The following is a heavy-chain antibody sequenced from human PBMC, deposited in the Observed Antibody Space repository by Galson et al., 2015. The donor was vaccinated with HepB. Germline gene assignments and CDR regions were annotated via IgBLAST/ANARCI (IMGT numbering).Heavy chain of an antibody. J-gene: IGHJ3*02. CDR2: ISSSSSTI. CDR3: ARFVGTDAFDI. CDR1: GFTFSSDS. Sequence: SLRLSCAASGFTFSSDSMNWVRQAPGKGLEWVSYISSSSSTIYYADSVKGRFTISRDNAKNSLYLQMNSLRAEDTAVYYCARFVGTDAFDIWGQGTMVTVSS. D-gene: IGHD1-1*01. V-gene: IGHV3-48*01.